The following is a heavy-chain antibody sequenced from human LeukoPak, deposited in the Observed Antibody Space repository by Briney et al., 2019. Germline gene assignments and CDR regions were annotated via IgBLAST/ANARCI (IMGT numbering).Heavy chain of an antibody. Sequence: GGSLRLSCAASGFTFSDYYMSWIRQAPEKGLEWVSYISSSGSTIYYADSVKGRFTISRDNAKNSLSLQVNSLSAEDTAVYYCARSRSGYYEDYWGQGTLVTVSS. J-gene: IGHJ4*02. V-gene: IGHV3-11*04. CDR1: GFTFSDYY. D-gene: IGHD3-22*01. CDR3: ARSRSGYYEDY. CDR2: ISSSGSTI.